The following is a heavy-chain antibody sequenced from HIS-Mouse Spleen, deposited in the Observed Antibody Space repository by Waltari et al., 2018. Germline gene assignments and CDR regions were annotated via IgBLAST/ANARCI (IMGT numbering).Heavy chain of an antibody. CDR3: AREIPYSSSWYDWYFDL. CDR2: IYYRGNT. CDR1: GGSISSSSYY. Sequence: QLQLQESGPGLVKPSETLSLTCTVSGGSISSSSYYWGWIRQPPGKGLEWIGSIYYRGNTYYNTSLKSRVTISVETSKNHFSLKLSSVTAADTAAYYCAREIPYSSSWYDWYFDLWGRGTLVTVSS. J-gene: IGHJ2*01. V-gene: IGHV4-39*07. D-gene: IGHD6-13*01.